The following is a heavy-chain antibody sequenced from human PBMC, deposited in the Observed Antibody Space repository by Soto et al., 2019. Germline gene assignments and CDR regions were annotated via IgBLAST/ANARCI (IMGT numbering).Heavy chain of an antibody. J-gene: IGHJ6*03. V-gene: IGHV1-8*01. CDR3: ARENDFWVSYGTYHQYMDV. D-gene: IGHD3-3*01. Sequence: ASVKVSCKASGYTFTSYDINWLRQATGQGLEWMGWMNPNSGNTGYAQKFQGRVTMTRNTSISTAYMELNSLRTEDTAVYYCARENDFWVSYGTYHQYMDVWGKGTTVTVSS. CDR1: GYTFTSYD. CDR2: MNPNSGNT.